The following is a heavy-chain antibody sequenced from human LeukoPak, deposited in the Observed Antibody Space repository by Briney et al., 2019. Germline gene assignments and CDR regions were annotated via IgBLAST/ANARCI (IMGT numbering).Heavy chain of an antibody. D-gene: IGHD3-16*01. J-gene: IGHJ4*02. V-gene: IGHV4-59*01. Sequence: SETLSLTCTVSGGSISSYYWSWIRQPPGKGLEWIGYIYYSGRTKYNPSLKSRVTMSLDTSKNQFSLKLSSVTAADTAVYYCARAVISFGAAVAKGFDCWGQGTLVTVSS. CDR2: IYYSGRT. CDR1: GGSISSYY. CDR3: ARAVISFGAAVAKGFDC.